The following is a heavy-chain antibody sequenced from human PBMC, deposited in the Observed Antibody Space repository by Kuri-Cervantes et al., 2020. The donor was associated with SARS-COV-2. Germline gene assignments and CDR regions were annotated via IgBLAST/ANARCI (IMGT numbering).Heavy chain of an antibody. Sequence: ESLKISCAVYGGSFNSYYWSWIRQPPGKGLEWIGEINHSGSTNYNPSLESRVTISVDTSKNQFSLKLSSVTAADTAVYYCARGEVIVVPAAVAYYCYMDVWGKGTTVTVSS. CDR3: ARGEVIVVPAAVAYYCYMDV. J-gene: IGHJ6*03. V-gene: IGHV4-34*01. CDR1: GGSFNSYY. D-gene: IGHD2-2*01. CDR2: INHSGST.